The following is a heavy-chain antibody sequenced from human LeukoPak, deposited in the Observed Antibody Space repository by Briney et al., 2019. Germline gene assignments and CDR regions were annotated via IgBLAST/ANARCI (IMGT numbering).Heavy chain of an antibody. J-gene: IGHJ3*01. CDR3: VREAATDYYDSSGYYRQTEVFDA. D-gene: IGHD3-22*01. Sequence: SQTLSLTCTVSGGSISSGDYYWSWIRQPPGKGLEWIGYIYYSGSTYYNPSLKSRVTISVDTSKNQFSLKLRSVTAADTAVYYCVREAATDYYDSSGYYRQTEVFDAWGQGTMFTVSS. CDR2: IYYSGST. CDR1: GGSISSGDYY. V-gene: IGHV4-30-4*01.